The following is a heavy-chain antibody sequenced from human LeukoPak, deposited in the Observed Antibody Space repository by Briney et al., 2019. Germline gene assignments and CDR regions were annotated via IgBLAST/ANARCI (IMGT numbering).Heavy chain of an antibody. J-gene: IGHJ2*01. Sequence: GGSLRLSCTVSGFTVSSNSMSWVRQAPGKGLEWVSFIYSDNTHYSDSVKGRFTISRDNSKNTLYLQMNSLRAEDTAVYYCAREGVTMVRGVIITPHWYFDLWGRGTLVTVSS. D-gene: IGHD3-10*01. CDR1: GFTVSSNS. CDR3: AREGVTMVRGVIITPHWYFDL. CDR2: IYSDNT. V-gene: IGHV3-53*01.